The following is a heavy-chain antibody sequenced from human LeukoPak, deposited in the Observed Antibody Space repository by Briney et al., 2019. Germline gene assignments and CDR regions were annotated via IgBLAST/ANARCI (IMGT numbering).Heavy chain of an antibody. D-gene: IGHD5-18*01. CDR3: ARLSVDTARDPADAFDI. CDR2: IWYDGSNK. J-gene: IGHJ3*02. V-gene: IGHV3-33*01. Sequence: PGGSLRLSCAASGFTFSSYGMHWVRQAPGKGLEWVAVIWYDGSNKYYADSVKGRFTISRDNSKNTLYLQMNSLRAEDTAVYYCARLSVDTARDPADAFDIWGQGTMVTVSS. CDR1: GFTFSSYG.